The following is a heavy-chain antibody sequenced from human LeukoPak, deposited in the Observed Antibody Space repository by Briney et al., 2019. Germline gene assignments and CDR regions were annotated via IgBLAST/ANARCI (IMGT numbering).Heavy chain of an antibody. CDR3: AKDLSKGLLYRRGMYYFDY. V-gene: IGHV3-30*04. CDR1: GFTFSSYA. Sequence: HSGGSLRLSCAASGFTFSSYAMHWVRQAPGKGLEWVAVISYDGSNKYYADSVKGRFTISRDNSKNTLYLQMNSLRAEDTAVYYCAKDLSKGLLYRRGMYYFDYWGQGTPVTVSS. D-gene: IGHD3-10*01. J-gene: IGHJ4*02. CDR2: ISYDGSNK.